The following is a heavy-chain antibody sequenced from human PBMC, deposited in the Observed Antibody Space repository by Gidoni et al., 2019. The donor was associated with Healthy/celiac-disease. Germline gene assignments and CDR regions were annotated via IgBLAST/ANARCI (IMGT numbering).Heavy chain of an antibody. J-gene: IGHJ6*03. CDR1: GGSFSGYY. D-gene: IGHD2-21*01. CDR3: ASLARYYYYYYMDV. V-gene: IGHV4-34*01. Sequence: QVQLQQWGAGLLKPSETLSLTCAVYGGSFSGYYWSWIRQPPGKGLEWIGEINHSGSTNYNPSLKSRVTISVDTSKNQFSLKLSSVTAADTAVYYCASLARYYYYYYMDVWGKGTTVTVSS. CDR2: INHSGST.